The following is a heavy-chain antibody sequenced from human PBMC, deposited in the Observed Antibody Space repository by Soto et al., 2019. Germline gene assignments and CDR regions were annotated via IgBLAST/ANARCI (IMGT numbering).Heavy chain of an antibody. J-gene: IGHJ4*02. CDR1: GGSISSGGYS. V-gene: IGHV4-30-2*01. CDR2: IYHSGST. CDR3: ARATGQQLAYFDY. D-gene: IGHD6-13*01. Sequence: QLQLQKSGSGLVKPSQTLSLTCAVSGGSISSGGYSWSWIRQPPGKGLEWIGYIYHSGSTYYNPSLKSRVTISVDRSKNQFSLKLSSVTAADTAVYYCARATGQQLAYFDYWGQGTLVTVSS.